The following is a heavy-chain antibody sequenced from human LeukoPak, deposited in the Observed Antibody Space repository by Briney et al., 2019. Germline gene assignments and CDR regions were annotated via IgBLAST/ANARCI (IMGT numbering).Heavy chain of an antibody. Sequence: PSETLSLTCAVYGGSFSGYYWSWIRQPPGKGLEWIGEINHSGSTNYNPSLKSRVTISVDTSKNQFSLKLSSATAADTAVYYCAGGSGSYSFYWGQGTLVTVSS. CDR2: INHSGST. J-gene: IGHJ4*02. CDR3: AGGSGSYSFY. CDR1: GGSFSGYY. D-gene: IGHD3-10*01. V-gene: IGHV4-34*01.